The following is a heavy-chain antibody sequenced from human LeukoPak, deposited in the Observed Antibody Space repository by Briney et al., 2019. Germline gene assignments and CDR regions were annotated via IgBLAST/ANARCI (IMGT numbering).Heavy chain of an antibody. D-gene: IGHD1-1*01. CDR1: GYMFINYY. CDR3: ARAFTWNDEFDY. J-gene: IGHJ4*02. CDR2: INPSSGST. Sequence: SVKVSCKASGYMFINYYIHLVRHAPGQGLEWMGIINPSSGSTTYAQKFQGRVTMTRDTSTTTVYMELSSLRSDDTAVYYCARAFTWNDEFDYWGQGTLVTVSS. V-gene: IGHV1-46*01.